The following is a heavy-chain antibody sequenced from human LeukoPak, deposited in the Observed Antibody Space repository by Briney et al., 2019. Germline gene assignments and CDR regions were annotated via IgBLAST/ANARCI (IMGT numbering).Heavy chain of an antibody. CDR2: IYYSGST. CDR1: GGSISSYY. Sequence: SETLSLTCTVSGGSISSYYWGWIRQPPGKGLEWIGYIYYSGSTNYNPSLKSRVTISVDTSKNQFSLKLSSVTAADTAVYYCARVQAYGGKGYFDYWGQGTLVTVSS. J-gene: IGHJ4*02. V-gene: IGHV4-59*01. CDR3: ARVQAYGGKGYFDY. D-gene: IGHD4-23*01.